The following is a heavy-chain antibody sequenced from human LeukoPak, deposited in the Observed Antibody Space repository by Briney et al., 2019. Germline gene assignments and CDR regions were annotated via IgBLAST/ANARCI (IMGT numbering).Heavy chain of an antibody. CDR2: INPNSGGT. V-gene: IGHV1-2*06. CDR1: GYTFTGYY. J-gene: IGHJ4*02. CDR3: ARDLSGSGYYSGLFDY. Sequence: ASVKVSCKASGYTFTGYYMHWVRQAPGQGLEWMGRINPNSGGTNYAQKFQGRVTMTRDTSISTAYMELSRLRSDDTAVYYCARDLSGSGYYSGLFDYWGQGTLVTVSS. D-gene: IGHD3-22*01.